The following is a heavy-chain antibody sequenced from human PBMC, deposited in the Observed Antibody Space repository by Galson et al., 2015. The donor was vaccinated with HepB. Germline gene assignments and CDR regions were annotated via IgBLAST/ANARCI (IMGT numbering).Heavy chain of an antibody. V-gene: IGHV4-4*02. CDR3: TRGPEHGDYSPGDY. J-gene: IGHJ4*02. Sequence: ETLSLTCAVSGASISTNFWWTWVRQPPGKGLEWIGEIHHTWGAKYNPSLRSRVTISVDKFNNQFSLKVTSVTAADTAVYYCTRGPEHGDYSPGDYWGQGTLVSVSS. CDR1: GASISTNFW. D-gene: IGHD4-17*01. CDR2: IHHTWGA.